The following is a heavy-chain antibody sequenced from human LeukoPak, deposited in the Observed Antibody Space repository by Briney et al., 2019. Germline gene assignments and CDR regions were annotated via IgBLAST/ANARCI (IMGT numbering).Heavy chain of an antibody. CDR3: ARDKYYDILTGPPGWFDP. D-gene: IGHD3-9*01. Sequence: PSETLSLTCTVSGYSISSGYYWGWIRQPPGKGLEWIGSIYHSGSTYYNPSLKSRVTISVDTSKNQFSLKLSSVTAADTAVYYCARDKYYDILTGPPGWFDPWGQGTLVTVSS. V-gene: IGHV4-38-2*02. CDR1: GYSISSGYY. J-gene: IGHJ5*02. CDR2: IYHSGST.